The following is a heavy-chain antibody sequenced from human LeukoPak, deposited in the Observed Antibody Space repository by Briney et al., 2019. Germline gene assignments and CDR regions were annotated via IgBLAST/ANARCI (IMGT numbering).Heavy chain of an antibody. V-gene: IGHV3-30*04. D-gene: IGHD1-26*01. CDR1: GFTFSSYA. CDR3: ARDRDGSYTFDY. CDR2: ISYDGSNK. Sequence: GGSLRLSCAASGFTFSSYAMHWVRQAPGKGLEWVAVISYDGSNKYHADSVKGRFTISRDNSKNTLYLQMNSLRAEDTAVYYCARDRDGSYTFDYWGQGTLVTVSS. J-gene: IGHJ4*02.